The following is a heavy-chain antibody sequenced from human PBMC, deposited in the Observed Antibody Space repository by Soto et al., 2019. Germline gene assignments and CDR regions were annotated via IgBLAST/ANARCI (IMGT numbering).Heavy chain of an antibody. CDR2: IIPIFGSA. V-gene: IGHV1-69*15. Sequence: QVQLVQSGAEVKKPGSSVKVSCKASGGTFSNYAITWVRQAPGQGLEWLGRIIPIFGSANYAQKFQGRVTITADESTTTAYMELSSLRSDDTAVYYCAKDGGKDGYFGNRFDPWGQGTLVTVSS. D-gene: IGHD5-12*01. J-gene: IGHJ5*02. CDR3: AKDGGKDGYFGNRFDP. CDR1: GGTFSNYA.